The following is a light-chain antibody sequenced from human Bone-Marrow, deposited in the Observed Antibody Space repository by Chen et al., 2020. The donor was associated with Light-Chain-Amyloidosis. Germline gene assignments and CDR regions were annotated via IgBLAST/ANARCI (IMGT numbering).Light chain of an antibody. CDR2: ANT. J-gene: IGLJ2*01. V-gene: IGLV1-40*01. Sequence: QSVLTQPPSLSVAPGPRGTISCTGTSSNIGAGYDVHWYQQLPGAAPKLLISANTNRPAGVPDRFAGSTSGTSASLASTGLQADDEADYYCQSYDSKLDVVFGGGTKVTVL. CDR3: QSYDSKLDVV. CDR1: SSNIGAGYD.